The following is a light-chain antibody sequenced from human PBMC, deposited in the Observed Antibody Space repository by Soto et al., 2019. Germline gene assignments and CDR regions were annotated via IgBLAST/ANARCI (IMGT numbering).Light chain of an antibody. J-gene: IGKJ4*01. CDR1: QSVLDSPDNKNY. V-gene: IGKV4-1*01. CDR2: WAS. Sequence: IVMTQSPESLAVSLGERTTINCRSSQSVLDSPDNKNYLAWYQRKPGQPPKLLIYWASTRESGVPVRFSGSGSVTDFTLTISVLQAEDVAVYYCQQYYSFPHSFGGGTKVEIK. CDR3: QQYYSFPHS.